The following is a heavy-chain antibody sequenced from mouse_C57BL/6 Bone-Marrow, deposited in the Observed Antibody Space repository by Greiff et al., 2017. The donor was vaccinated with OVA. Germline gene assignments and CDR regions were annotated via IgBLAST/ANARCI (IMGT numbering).Heavy chain of an antibody. D-gene: IGHD2-13*01. Sequence: VQLKESGPALVTPGASVKISCKASGYSFTDYNMNWVKQSNGKSLEWIGVINPNYGTTSYNQKFKGKATLTVDQSSSTAYMQLNSLTSEDSAVYYCARFDYYDYHAMDYWGQGTSVTVSS. CDR3: ARFDYYDYHAMDY. CDR1: GYSFTDYN. CDR2: INPNYGTT. J-gene: IGHJ4*01. V-gene: IGHV1-39*01.